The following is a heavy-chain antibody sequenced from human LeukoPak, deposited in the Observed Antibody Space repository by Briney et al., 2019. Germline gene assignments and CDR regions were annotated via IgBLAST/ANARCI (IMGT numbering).Heavy chain of an antibody. V-gene: IGHV4-61*02. CDR1: GGSISSGSYY. Sequence: SQTLSLTCTVSGGSISSGSYYWSWIRQPAGKGLEWIGRIYTSGSTNYNPSLKSRVTISVDTSKNQFSLKLSSVTAADTAVYYCARDTGYCSGGSCTLFDYWGQGTLVTVSS. CDR3: ARDTGYCSGGSCTLFDY. CDR2: IYTSGST. D-gene: IGHD2-15*01. J-gene: IGHJ4*02.